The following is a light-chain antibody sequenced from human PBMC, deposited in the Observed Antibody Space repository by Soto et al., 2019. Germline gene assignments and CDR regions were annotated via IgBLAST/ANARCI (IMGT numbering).Light chain of an antibody. CDR3: QQFGGSPPYT. CDR1: QSVSRSY. V-gene: IGKV3-20*01. J-gene: IGKJ2*01. CDR2: GTS. Sequence: EIVLTQSPGTLSLSPGERATLSCRARQSVSRSYLAWYQQKPGQAPRLLIHGTSSRATGIPDRFSGSGSGTDFTLTISRLEPEDFAVYYCQQFGGSPPYTFGQWTKLDIK.